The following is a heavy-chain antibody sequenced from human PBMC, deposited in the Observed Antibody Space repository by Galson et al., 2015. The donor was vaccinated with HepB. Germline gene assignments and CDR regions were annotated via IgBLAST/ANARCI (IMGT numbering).Heavy chain of an antibody. J-gene: IGHJ4*02. V-gene: IGHV1-69*06. D-gene: IGHD5-18*01. CDR2: IIPIFGTA. Sequence: SVKVSCKASGGTFSSYAISWVRQAPGQGLEWMGGIIPIFGTANYAQKFQGRVTITADKSTSTAYMELSSLRSEDTAVYYCARDMYSYGQQRGYFDYWGQGTLVTVSS. CDR1: GGTFSSYA. CDR3: ARDMYSYGQQRGYFDY.